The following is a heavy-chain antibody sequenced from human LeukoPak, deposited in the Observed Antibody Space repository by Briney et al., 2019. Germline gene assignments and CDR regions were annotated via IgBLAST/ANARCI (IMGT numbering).Heavy chain of an antibody. V-gene: IGHV4-59*01. D-gene: IGHD3-10*01. CDR3: ARDGDRTWFGELKGWFDP. Sequence: SETLSLTCTVSGGSISSYYWSWIRQLPGKGLEWIGYIYYSGSTNYNPSLKSRVTISVDTSKNQFSLKLSSVTAADTAVYYCARDGDRTWFGELKGWFDPWGQGTLVTVSS. J-gene: IGHJ5*02. CDR1: GGSISSYY. CDR2: IYYSGST.